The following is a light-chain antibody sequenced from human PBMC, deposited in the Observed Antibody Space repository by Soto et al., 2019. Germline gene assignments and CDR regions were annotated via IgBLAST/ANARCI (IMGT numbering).Light chain of an antibody. V-gene: IGKV4-1*01. CDR2: WAS. J-gene: IGKJ1*01. Sequence: EIVMTQSPDSLAVSLGERATINCKSSQSVLYSPNNKNYLAWYQQKPGQPPKLLIYWASSRESGVPDRFSGSGSGTDFTLTISSLQAEDVAVYYCQQYYTTPWTFGQGTKVEIK. CDR1: QSVLYSPNNKNY. CDR3: QQYYTTPWT.